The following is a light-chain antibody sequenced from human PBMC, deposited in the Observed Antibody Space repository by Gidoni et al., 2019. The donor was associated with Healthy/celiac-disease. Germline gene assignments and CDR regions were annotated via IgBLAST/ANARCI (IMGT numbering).Light chain of an antibody. J-gene: IGLJ1*01. CDR3: CSYAGSYTSYV. Sequence: QSALTQPRSVSGSPGQSVTISCTGTSSDVGGYNYVSWYQQHPGKAPKLMIYDVRKRPSGVPDRFSGSKSGNTASLTISGLQAEEEADYYCCSYAGSYTSYVFGTGTKVTVL. CDR1: SSDVGGYNY. V-gene: IGLV2-11*01. CDR2: DVR.